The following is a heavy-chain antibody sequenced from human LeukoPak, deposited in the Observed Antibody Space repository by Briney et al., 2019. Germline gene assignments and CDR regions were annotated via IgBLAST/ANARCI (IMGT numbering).Heavy chain of an antibody. CDR1: GGSINGYY. CDR3: AIDSSSSYTRDWFDP. V-gene: IGHV4-4*07. D-gene: IGHD2-2*02. J-gene: IGHJ5*02. CDR2: VYNSESI. Sequence: SETLSLTCTVSGGSINGYYWSWIRQPAGKGLEWIGRVYNSESINYNRFLKSRVTMSIDTSKNQFSLKLNSVTAADTAVYYCAIDSSSSYTRDWFDPWGQGALVTVSS.